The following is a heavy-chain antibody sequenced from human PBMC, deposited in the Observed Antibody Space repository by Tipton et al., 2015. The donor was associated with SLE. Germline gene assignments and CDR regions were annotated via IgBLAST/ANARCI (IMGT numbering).Heavy chain of an antibody. V-gene: IGHV4-34*01. J-gene: IGHJ4*02. CDR2: INHSGST. CDR3: ARGRGSSSCGHY. Sequence: TLSLTCAVYGGSFSGYYWSWIRQPPGKGLEWIGEINHSGSTNYNPSLKSRVTISVDTSKNQFSLKLSSVTAADTAVYYCARGRGSSSCGHYWGQGTLVTVSS. D-gene: IGHD6-6*01. CDR1: GGSFSGYY.